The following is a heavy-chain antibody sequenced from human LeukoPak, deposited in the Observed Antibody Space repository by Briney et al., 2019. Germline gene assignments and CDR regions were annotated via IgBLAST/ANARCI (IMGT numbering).Heavy chain of an antibody. J-gene: IGHJ5*01. CDR2: LRYDGSNA. Sequence: GGSLRLSCAASGFTFSSHGIHWVRQAPGKGPEWVAFLRYDGSNAYYSDSVKGRFTISRDNSRNTVHLEMNRLRPEDTAVYHCAKGGRITLFGVVDSWGQGTLVTVSS. D-gene: IGHD3-3*01. CDR1: GFTFSSHG. V-gene: IGHV3-30*02. CDR3: AKGGRITLFGVVDS.